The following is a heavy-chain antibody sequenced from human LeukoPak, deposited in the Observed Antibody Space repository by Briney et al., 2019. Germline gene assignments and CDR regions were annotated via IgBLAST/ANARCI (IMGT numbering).Heavy chain of an antibody. CDR2: ISPGDSDT. Sequence: GESLKISCKSSGYTFTGYWIGWVRQMPGIGLEWMGIISPGDSDTRYSPSFQGQVTMSADKSINTAYLQWGSLKASDTAMYYCARGRGATVITNFDYWGQGTLVTVSS. CDR1: GYTFTGYW. J-gene: IGHJ4*02. D-gene: IGHD4-23*01. CDR3: ARGRGATVITNFDY. V-gene: IGHV5-51*01.